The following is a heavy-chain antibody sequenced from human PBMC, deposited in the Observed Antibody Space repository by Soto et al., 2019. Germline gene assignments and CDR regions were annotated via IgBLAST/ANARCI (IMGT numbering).Heavy chain of an antibody. D-gene: IGHD3-10*01. V-gene: IGHV4-30-2*01. CDR1: GGSISSGGYS. CDR2: IYHSGST. J-gene: IGHJ4*02. Sequence: ASETLSLTCAVSGGSISSGGYSWSWIRQPPGKGLEWIGYIYHSGSTYYNPSLKSRVTISVDRSKNQFSLKLSSVTAADTAVYYCARVRVRPLWVGAEVYYFDYWGQGTLVTFSS. CDR3: ARVRVRPLWVGAEVYYFDY.